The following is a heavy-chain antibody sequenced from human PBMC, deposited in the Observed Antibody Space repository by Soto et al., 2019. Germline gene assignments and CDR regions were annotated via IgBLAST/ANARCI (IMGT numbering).Heavy chain of an antibody. V-gene: IGHV1-18*01. D-gene: IGHD3-22*01. CDR2: ISAYNGNT. CDR3: ARVWGYDSSGYDEY. CDR1: GYTFTSYG. J-gene: IGHJ4*02. Sequence: ASVKVSCKASGYTFTSYGISWVRQAPGQGLEWMGWISAYNGNTNYAQKLQGRVTMTTDTSTSTAYMELRSLRSDDTAVYYCARVWGYDSSGYDEYWGQGTLVTVSS.